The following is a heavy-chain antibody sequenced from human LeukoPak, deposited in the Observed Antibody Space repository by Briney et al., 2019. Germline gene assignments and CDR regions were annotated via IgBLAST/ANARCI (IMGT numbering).Heavy chain of an antibody. V-gene: IGHV4-59*01. CDR1: GGSISSYY. CDR3: ARDDGSSGHYYYYYYYMDV. CDR2: IYYSGST. D-gene: IGHD3-22*01. J-gene: IGHJ6*03. Sequence: SETLSLTCTVSGGSISSYYWSWIRQPPGKGLEWIGYIYYSGSTNYDPSLKSRVTISVDTSKNQISLKLSSVTAADTAVYYCARDDGSSGHYYYYYYYMDVWGKGTTVTVSS.